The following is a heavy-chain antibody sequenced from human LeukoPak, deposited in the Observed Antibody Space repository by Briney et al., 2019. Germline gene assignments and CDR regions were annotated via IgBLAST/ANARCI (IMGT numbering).Heavy chain of an antibody. CDR3: ARDAEGGIFRVVIDY. CDR2: ISSSGSTI. V-gene: IGHV3-11*04. D-gene: IGHD3-3*01. Sequence: PGGSLRLSCAASGFTFSDYYMSWIRQAPGKGLEWVSYISSSGSTIYYADSVKGRFTISRDNAKNSLYLQMNSLRAEDTAVYYCARDAEGGIFRVVIDYWGQGTLVTVSS. J-gene: IGHJ4*02. CDR1: GFTFSDYY.